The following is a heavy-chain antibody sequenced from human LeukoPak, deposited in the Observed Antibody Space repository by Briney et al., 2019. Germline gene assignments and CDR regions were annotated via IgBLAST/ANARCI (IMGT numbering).Heavy chain of an antibody. J-gene: IGHJ4*02. D-gene: IGHD2-15*01. CDR3: YSMGY. CDR2: IHYSGST. CDR1: GGSISSSSTYY. Sequence: PSETLSLTCTVSGGSISSSSTYYWAWVRQPPGKGLEWIASIHYSGSTYYNPSLKSRVTIAVDTPKNQFSLRLSSVTAADTAVFYCYSMGYWGRGTLVTVSS. V-gene: IGHV4-39*01.